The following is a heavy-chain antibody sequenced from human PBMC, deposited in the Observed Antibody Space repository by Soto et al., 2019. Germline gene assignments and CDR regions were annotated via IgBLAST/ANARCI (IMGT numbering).Heavy chain of an antibody. CDR1: GYTFSNFW. V-gene: IGHV5-51*01. CDR3: ARSPRSSPYFDY. D-gene: IGHD6-13*01. CDR2: IYPGDHET. Sequence: PXESLKISCQCSGYTFSNFWIGLVRQLPGKGLEWMGIIYPGDHETRYSPSFHGKVTISADKSINTAYLQWNSLEASDTAFYFCARSPRSSPYFDYWGQGALVTVSS. J-gene: IGHJ4*02.